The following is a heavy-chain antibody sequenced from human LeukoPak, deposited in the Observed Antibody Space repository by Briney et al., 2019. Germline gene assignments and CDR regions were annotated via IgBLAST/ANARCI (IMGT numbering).Heavy chain of an antibody. CDR1: GGTFSSYA. CDR3: ARGKGHRTLKYHSYSYMDV. CDR2: IIPIFGTA. Sequence: ASVKVSCKASGGTFSSYAISWVRQAPGQGLEWMGGIIPIFGTANYAQKFQGRVTITTDESTSTDYMELSSLTSEDTAVYYCARGKGHRTLKYHSYSYMDVWGKGTTVTVSS. J-gene: IGHJ6*03. V-gene: IGHV1-69*05. D-gene: IGHD2-8*01.